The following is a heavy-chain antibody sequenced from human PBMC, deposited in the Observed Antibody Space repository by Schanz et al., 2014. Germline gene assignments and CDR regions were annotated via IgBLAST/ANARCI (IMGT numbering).Heavy chain of an antibody. CDR1: GFTFSAYG. J-gene: IGHJ3*02. CDR2: IWYDGNNK. CDR3: XKDPHRDYGGKPQAFDI. Sequence: QVQLVESGGGVVQPGRSLRLSCAASGFTFSAYGMHWVRQAPGKGLEWVAVIWYDGNNKYYADSVKGRFTISRDNSKNXXXLQMNSLRAEDTXXXXXXKDPHRDYGGKPQAFDIWGQGTMVTVSS. V-gene: IGHV3-33*01. D-gene: IGHD4-17*01.